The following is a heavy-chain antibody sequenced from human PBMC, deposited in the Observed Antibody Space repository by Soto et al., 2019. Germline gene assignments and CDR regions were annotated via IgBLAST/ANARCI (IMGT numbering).Heavy chain of an antibody. Sequence: QVQLVQSGAEVKKPGASVKVSCKASGYTFTSYDINWVRQATGQGLEWMGWMNPNSGNTGYAQKFQGRVNMTRNTSISTAYMELSSLRSEDTAVYYCARGHIPYYDILTGSYYYYYYGMDVWGQGTTVTVSS. CDR2: MNPNSGNT. CDR3: ARGHIPYYDILTGSYYYYYYGMDV. CDR1: GYTFTSYD. D-gene: IGHD3-9*01. V-gene: IGHV1-8*01. J-gene: IGHJ6*02.